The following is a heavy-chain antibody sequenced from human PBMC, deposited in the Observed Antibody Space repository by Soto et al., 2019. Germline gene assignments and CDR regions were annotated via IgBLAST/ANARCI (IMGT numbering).Heavy chain of an antibody. Sequence: PSATLSLTCTVSGGSISSGGYYWSWIRQHPGKGLEWIGYIYYSGSTYYNPSLKSRVTISVDTSKNQFSLKLSSVTAADTAVYYCARELLGYCSGGSCYGYFDYWGQGTLVTVSS. CDR1: GGSISSGGYY. J-gene: IGHJ4*02. V-gene: IGHV4-31*03. D-gene: IGHD2-15*01. CDR3: ARELLGYCSGGSCYGYFDY. CDR2: IYYSGST.